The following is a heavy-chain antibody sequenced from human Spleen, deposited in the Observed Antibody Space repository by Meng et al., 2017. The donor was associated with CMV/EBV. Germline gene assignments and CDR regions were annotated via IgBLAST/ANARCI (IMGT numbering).Heavy chain of an antibody. V-gene: IGHV1-8*03. J-gene: IGHJ4*02. CDR1: GNTFTSYD. CDR2: MNPNSSNK. CDR3: ARSPSGYSSGWDY. Sequence: KASGNTFTSYDINWVRQATGQGLEWMGWMNPNSSNKGYAQKFQGRVTITRNTSISTAYMELSSLRSEDTAVYYCARSPSGYSSGWDYWGQGTLVTVSS. D-gene: IGHD6-25*01.